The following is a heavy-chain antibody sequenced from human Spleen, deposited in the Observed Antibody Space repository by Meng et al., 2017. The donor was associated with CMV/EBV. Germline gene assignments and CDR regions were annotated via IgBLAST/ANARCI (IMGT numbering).Heavy chain of an antibody. CDR3: AKEARYSSSWYGALYDY. V-gene: IGHV3-23*01. CDR1: GFTFSSYA. Sequence: GESLKISCAASGFTFSSYAMSWVRQAPGKGLEWVSVISGSGGSTYYADSVKGRFPISRDNSKNTLFLQMNSLRAEDTAVYYCAKEARYSSSWYGALYDYWGQGTLVTVSS. J-gene: IGHJ4*02. D-gene: IGHD6-13*01. CDR2: ISGSGGST.